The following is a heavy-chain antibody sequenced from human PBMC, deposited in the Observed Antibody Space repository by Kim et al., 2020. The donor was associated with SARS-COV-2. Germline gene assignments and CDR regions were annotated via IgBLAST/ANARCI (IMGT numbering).Heavy chain of an antibody. J-gene: IGHJ4*02. CDR3: FYWDPKWELGY. D-gene: IGHD1-26*01. CDR1: GLTFSDQY. Sequence: GGSLRLSCAASGLTFSDQYMTWVRQAPGKGLEWLGRITNKATSYATQYAASVKGRFTISRDDSKNSLFLLMSSLKTEDTAVYYCFYWDPKWELGYWGQGTLVTVSS. V-gene: IGHV3-72*01. CDR2: ITNKATSYAT.